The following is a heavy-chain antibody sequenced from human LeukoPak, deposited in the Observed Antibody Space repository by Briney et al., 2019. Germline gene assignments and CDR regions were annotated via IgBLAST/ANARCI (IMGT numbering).Heavy chain of an antibody. CDR3: TRDRRDGYNYVDL. J-gene: IGHJ5*02. V-gene: IGHV4-39*07. CDR2: IYYSGST. CDR1: GSSISSGGYY. D-gene: IGHD5-24*01. Sequence: SETLSLTCTVSGSSISSGGYYWGWIRQPPGKGLEWIGSIYYSGSTYYNPSLKSRVTISVDTSKNQFSLKLSSVTAADTAVYYCTRDRRDGYNYVDLWGQGTLVTVSS.